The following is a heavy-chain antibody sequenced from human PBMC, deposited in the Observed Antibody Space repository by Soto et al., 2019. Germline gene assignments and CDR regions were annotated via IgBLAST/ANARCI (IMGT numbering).Heavy chain of an antibody. D-gene: IGHD3-10*01. CDR1: GYTFTTYG. V-gene: IGHV1-18*01. Sequence: ASVKVSCKASGYTFTTYGISWVRQAPGQGLEWMGWISTYNLNTNYAQKFQDRVTMTTDTSTSTAYMELRSLRSDDTAMYYCARDHLTVVREMNPPTTFDYWGQGTLVTVSS. J-gene: IGHJ4*02. CDR3: ARDHLTVVREMNPPTTFDY. CDR2: ISTYNLNT.